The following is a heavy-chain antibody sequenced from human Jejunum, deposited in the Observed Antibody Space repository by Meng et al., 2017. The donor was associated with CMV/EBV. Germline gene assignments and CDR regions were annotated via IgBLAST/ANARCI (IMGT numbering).Heavy chain of an antibody. D-gene: IGHD3-10*01. J-gene: IGHJ1*01. CDR1: EFTFGSYA. V-gene: IGHV3-23*01. CDR3: GDGSGTQYFQH. Sequence: SCAASEFTFGSYAMSWVRQTPGKGLEWVSAINRGSSSTFYADSVKGRFIVSRDNSKSTLFLQMNSLRAEDTAVYYCGDGSGTQYFQHWGQGTLVTVSS. CDR2: INRGSSST.